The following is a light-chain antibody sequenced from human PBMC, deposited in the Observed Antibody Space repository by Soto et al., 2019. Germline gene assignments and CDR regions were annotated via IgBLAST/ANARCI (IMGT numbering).Light chain of an antibody. Sequence: DIQMTQSPSFLSASAGDRVTIFCRASQSISNFLHWYQQKPGKAPKLLIYAASKLESGVPSRFGGSGSGTDFTLTISSLQPEDFATYYCQQSYSTPWTFGQGTKVDIK. CDR3: QQSYSTPWT. CDR1: QSISNF. V-gene: IGKV1-39*01. CDR2: AAS. J-gene: IGKJ1*01.